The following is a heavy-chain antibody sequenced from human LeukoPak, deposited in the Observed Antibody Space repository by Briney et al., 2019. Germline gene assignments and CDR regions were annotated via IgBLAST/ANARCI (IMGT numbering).Heavy chain of an antibody. J-gene: IGHJ4*02. CDR3: ARRKINTGSYEGGY. V-gene: IGHV1-8*01. CDR1: GNTFTSDH. D-gene: IGHD1-26*01. CDR2: MNPNSGNT. Sequence: GASVKVSCKASGNTFTSDHINWVRQATGQGLEWMGWMNPNSGNTGYAQKFQGRVTMTRNTSLSTAYMELSNLTSEDTAVYYCARRKINTGSYEGGYWGQGTLVTVSS.